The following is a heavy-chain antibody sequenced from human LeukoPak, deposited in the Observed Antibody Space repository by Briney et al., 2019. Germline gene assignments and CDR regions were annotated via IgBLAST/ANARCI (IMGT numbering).Heavy chain of an antibody. CDR3: AKPAKTDYADY. CDR2: ISGSSGNT. Sequence: GGSLRLSCAASGFTFSNYAMNWVRQAPGKGLKWVSAISGSSGNTYYADSVKGRFTISRDNSKNTLYLQMNSLRAEDTALYYCAKPAKTDYADYWGQGTLVTVSS. V-gene: IGHV3-23*01. CDR1: GFTFSNYA. J-gene: IGHJ4*02. D-gene: IGHD1-14*01.